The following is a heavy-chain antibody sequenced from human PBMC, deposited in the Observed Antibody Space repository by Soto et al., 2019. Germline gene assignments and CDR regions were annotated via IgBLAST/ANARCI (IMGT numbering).Heavy chain of an antibody. CDR1: GGSFISYA. Sequence: SVKVSCKASGGSFISYAISWVRQAPGQGLEWMGGIIPIFGTANYAQKFQGRVTITADESTSTAYMELSSLRSEDTAVYYCARDGVADYYDSSYGMDVWGQRTTVTVSS. D-gene: IGHD3-22*01. V-gene: IGHV1-69*13. CDR2: IIPIFGTA. J-gene: IGHJ6*02. CDR3: ARDGVADYYDSSYGMDV.